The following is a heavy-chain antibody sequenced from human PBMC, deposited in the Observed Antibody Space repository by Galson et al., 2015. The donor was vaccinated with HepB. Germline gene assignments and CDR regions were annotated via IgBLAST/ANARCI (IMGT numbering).Heavy chain of an antibody. CDR3: ARARLYNWNYGVDYYYYYGMDV. D-gene: IGHD1-7*01. CDR1: GGTFSSYA. J-gene: IGHJ6*02. V-gene: IGHV1-69*06. Sequence: SVKVSCKASGGTFSSYAISWVRQAPGQGLEWMGGIIPIFGTANYAQKFQGRVTITADKSTSTAYMELSSLRSEDTAVYYCARARLYNWNYGVDYYYYYGMDVWGQGTTVTVSS. CDR2: IIPIFGTA.